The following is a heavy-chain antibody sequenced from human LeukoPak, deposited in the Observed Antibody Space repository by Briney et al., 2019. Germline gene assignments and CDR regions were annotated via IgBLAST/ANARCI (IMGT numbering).Heavy chain of an antibody. CDR2: MNPNSGNT. D-gene: IGHD5-12*01. CDR3: ARDDRGYNWFDP. J-gene: IGHJ5*02. V-gene: IGHV1-8*01. CDR1: GYTFTSYD. Sequence: GASVKVSCKASGYTFTSYDINWVRQATGQGLEWMGWMNPNSGNTGYAQKFQGRVTMTRNTSISTAYMELSSLRSEDTAVYYRARDDRGYNWFDPWGQGTLVTVSS.